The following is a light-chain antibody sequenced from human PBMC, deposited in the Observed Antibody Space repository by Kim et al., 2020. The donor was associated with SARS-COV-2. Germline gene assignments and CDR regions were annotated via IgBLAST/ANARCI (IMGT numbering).Light chain of an antibody. V-gene: IGKV1-5*03. CDR2: KAS. J-gene: IGKJ1*01. CDR3: QQYDNYWT. CDR1: RCISES. Sequence: SASGGDRVTITCRASRCISESLAWYQHKPGNAPNLLIYKASRLERGVPSRFSGSGSGTEFTLTISSLQPDDFAVYFCQQYDNYWTFGQGTKVDIK.